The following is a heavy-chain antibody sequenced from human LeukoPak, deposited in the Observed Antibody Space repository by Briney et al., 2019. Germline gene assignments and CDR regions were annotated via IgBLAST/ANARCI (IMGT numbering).Heavy chain of an antibody. J-gene: IGHJ5*02. D-gene: IGHD6-6*01. CDR3: VRLTYSRSSLSWFDP. Sequence: PSETLSLTCTVSGGSISSYYWSWIRQPPGKGLEWIGYIYYSGSTNYNPSLKSRGTISIDTSKNQFFLKLSSVTAADTAVYYCVRLTYSRSSLSWFDPWGQGTLVTVSS. CDR1: GGSISSYY. CDR2: IYYSGST. V-gene: IGHV4-59*08.